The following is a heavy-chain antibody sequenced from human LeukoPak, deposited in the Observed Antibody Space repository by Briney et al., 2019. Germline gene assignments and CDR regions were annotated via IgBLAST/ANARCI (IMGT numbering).Heavy chain of an antibody. D-gene: IGHD6-6*01. Sequence: PGGSLRLSCAASGFTFSTCEMNWVRQAPGKGLEWVSYISSTGSTIFYADSVKGRFTISRDNAKNSLYLQMNSLRAEDTAVYYCARDSSSSDYYYGMDVWGQGTTVTVSS. CDR1: GFTFSTCE. CDR3: ARDSSSSDYYYGMDV. CDR2: ISSTGSTI. V-gene: IGHV3-48*03. J-gene: IGHJ6*02.